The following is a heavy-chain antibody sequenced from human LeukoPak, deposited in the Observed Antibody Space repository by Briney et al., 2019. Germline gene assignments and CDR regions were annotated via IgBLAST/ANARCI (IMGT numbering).Heavy chain of an antibody. CDR1: GFTFSTYS. Sequence: GGSLRLSCAASGFTFSTYSMNWVRQAPGKGLEWVSSISSSSSYKYYADSVKGRFTISRDNAKNSLYLQMNSLRAEDTAVYYCARETTTIFGMVPYYFHYWGQGTLVTVSS. V-gene: IGHV3-21*01. CDR3: ARETTTIFGMVPYYFHY. CDR2: ISSSSSYK. D-gene: IGHD3-3*01. J-gene: IGHJ4*02.